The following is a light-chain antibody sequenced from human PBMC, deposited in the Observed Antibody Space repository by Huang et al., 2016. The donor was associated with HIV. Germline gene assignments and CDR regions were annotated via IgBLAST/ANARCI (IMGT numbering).Light chain of an antibody. CDR2: AAS. J-gene: IGKJ4*01. CDR1: RGISSY. CDR3: QQLNTYPLLT. Sequence: IQLTQSPSSLSASGGDRVTITCRASRGISSYLAWYQQKPGKAPNLLIYAASTLQGGVPSRFSGRGAGTDFTLTISSLQPEDIATYYCQQLNTYPLLTFGGGTKVEIK. V-gene: IGKV1-9*01.